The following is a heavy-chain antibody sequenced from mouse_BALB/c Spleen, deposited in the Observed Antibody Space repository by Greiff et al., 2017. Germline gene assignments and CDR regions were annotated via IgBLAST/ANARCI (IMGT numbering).Heavy chain of an antibody. CDR1: GYTFTDYE. CDR3: TRPPTTVVNWYFDG. CDR2: IDPETGGT. J-gene: IGHJ1*01. D-gene: IGHD1-1*01. V-gene: IGHV1-15*01. Sequence: QVQLQQSGAELVRPGASVTLSCKASGYTFTDYEMHWVKQTPVHGLEWIGAIDPETGGTAYNQKFKGKATLTADKSSSTAYMELRSLTSEDSAVYYCTRPPTTVVNWYFDGWGAGTTVTVSS.